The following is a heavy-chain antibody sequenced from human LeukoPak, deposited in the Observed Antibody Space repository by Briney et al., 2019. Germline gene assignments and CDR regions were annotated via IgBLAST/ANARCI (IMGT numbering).Heavy chain of an antibody. V-gene: IGHV5-51*01. J-gene: IGHJ4*02. D-gene: IGHD6-19*01. CDR3: AKTAVAGTGALDY. Sequence: GESLKIPCKGSGYTFTNYWIGWVRQMPGKGLEWMGIIYPDDSDTRYSPSFQGQVTISADKSINTAYLQWTSLKASDTAMYYCAKTAVAGTGALDYWGQGTLVTVSS. CDR2: IYPDDSDT. CDR1: GYTFTNYW.